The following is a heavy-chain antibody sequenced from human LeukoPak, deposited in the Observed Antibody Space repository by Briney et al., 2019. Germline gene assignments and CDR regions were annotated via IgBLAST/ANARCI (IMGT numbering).Heavy chain of an antibody. V-gene: IGHV1-69*05. CDR3: ARKYSSGWSWDY. D-gene: IGHD6-19*01. CDR1: GGTFSSYA. J-gene: IGHJ4*02. CDR2: IIPIFGTA. Sequence: SVKVSCKASGGTFSSYAISWVRQAPGQGLEWMGGIIPIFGTANYAQKFQGRVTITTDESTSTAYMELSSLRSEDTAVYYCARKYSSGWSWDYWGQGTLVAVSS.